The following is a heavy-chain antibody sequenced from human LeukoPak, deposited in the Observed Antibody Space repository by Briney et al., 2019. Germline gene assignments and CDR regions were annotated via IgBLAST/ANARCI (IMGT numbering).Heavy chain of an antibody. Sequence: ASVTVSCKASGYTFTSYGISWVRQAPGQGLEWMGWISAYNGNTNYAQKPQGRVTLTTDTSTSTAYMELRSLRSDDTAVYYCAREMATITSYYYYYMDVWGKGTTVTVSS. CDR1: GYTFTSYG. CDR3: AREMATITSYYYYYMDV. J-gene: IGHJ6*03. CDR2: ISAYNGNT. D-gene: IGHD5-24*01. V-gene: IGHV1-18*01.